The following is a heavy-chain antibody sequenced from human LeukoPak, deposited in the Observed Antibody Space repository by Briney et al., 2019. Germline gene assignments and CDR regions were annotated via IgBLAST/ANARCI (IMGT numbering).Heavy chain of an antibody. CDR3: ARGRPPYYYHRSGYFY. J-gene: IGHJ4*02. Sequence: SETLSLTCAAYGVSFSGYYWSWIRQPPGKGLEWIGEINHSGSTYYKPSLKSRVTISVDTSKNQFSLKLSSVTAADTAVYYCARGRPPYYYHRSGYFYWDQGTLVTVSS. CDR1: GVSFSGYY. CDR2: INHSGST. V-gene: IGHV4-34*01. D-gene: IGHD3-22*01.